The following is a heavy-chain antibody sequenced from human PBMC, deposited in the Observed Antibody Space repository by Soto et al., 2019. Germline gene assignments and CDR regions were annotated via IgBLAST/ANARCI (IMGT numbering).Heavy chain of an antibody. D-gene: IGHD1-7*01. CDR2: ITQDGSNK. CDR3: AKDRVGGTFYTPLGF. V-gene: IGHV3-30*18. J-gene: IGHJ4*02. CDR1: GFNFDNYG. Sequence: GGSLRLSCQASGFNFDNYGMPWVRQAPGKALEWVAVITQDGSNKYYADSVKGRSTISRDNSKNTLSLHLNTLKPEDMAVYDCAKDRVGGTFYTPLGFWGQGTLVTVSS.